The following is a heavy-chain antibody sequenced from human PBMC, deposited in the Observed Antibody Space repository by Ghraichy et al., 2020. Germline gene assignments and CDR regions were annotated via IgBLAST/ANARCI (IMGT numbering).Heavy chain of an antibody. J-gene: IGHJ6*02. CDR3: ARDRYDILTGYTEYYGMDV. CDR2: ISSSSSYI. Sequence: GGSLRLSCAASGFTFSSYSMNWVRQAPGKGLEWVSSISSSSSYIYYADSVKGRFTISRDNAKNSLYLQMNSLRAEDTAVYYCARDRYDILTGYTEYYGMDVWGQGTTVTVSS. CDR1: GFTFSSYS. D-gene: IGHD3-9*01. V-gene: IGHV3-21*01.